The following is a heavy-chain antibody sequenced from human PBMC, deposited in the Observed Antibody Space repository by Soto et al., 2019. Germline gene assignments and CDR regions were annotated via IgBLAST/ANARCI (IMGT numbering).Heavy chain of an antibody. CDR2: INPRSGAT. V-gene: IGHV1-2*02. CDR3: ARSFPLDS. Sequence: QVLLVQSGAEVKKPGASMKVSCKASGYTFSDHFIHWVRQAPGEGLEWMGWINPRSGATNYKQTFQGRVTMTRDTSITTVYMELSRLRADATAVYYCARSFPLDSWGQGTLITVSS. J-gene: IGHJ4*02. CDR1: GYTFSDHF.